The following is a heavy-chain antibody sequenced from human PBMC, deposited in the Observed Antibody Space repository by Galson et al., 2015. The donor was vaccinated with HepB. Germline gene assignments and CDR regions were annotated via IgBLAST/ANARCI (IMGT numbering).Heavy chain of an antibody. V-gene: IGHV1-69*06. D-gene: IGHD2-2*01. Sequence: SVKVSCKASGGTLRNYAISWVRQAPGQGLEWMGGIIPVSGTTNYAQRFHGRLTIMADKSTSKAYMELSSLRSEDTAVYYCAREEFCSSSRCYPLFDYWGQGTLVTVSS. CDR2: IIPVSGTT. CDR3: AREEFCSSSRCYPLFDY. CDR1: GGTLRNYA. J-gene: IGHJ4*02.